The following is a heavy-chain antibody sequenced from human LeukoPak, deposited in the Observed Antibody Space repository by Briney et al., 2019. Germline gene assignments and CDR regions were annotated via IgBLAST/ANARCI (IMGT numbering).Heavy chain of an antibody. J-gene: IGHJ4*02. V-gene: IGHV4-59*01. CDR1: GGSISSYY. D-gene: IGHD3-10*01. CDR2: IYYSGST. Sequence: SSETLSLTCTVSGGSISSYYGSWIRQPPGKGLEWIRYIYYSGSTNYNPSLKSRVTISVDTSKNQFSLKLSSVTAEDTAVYYCARPLYGSGFDYWGQGTLVTVSS. CDR3: ARPLYGSGFDY.